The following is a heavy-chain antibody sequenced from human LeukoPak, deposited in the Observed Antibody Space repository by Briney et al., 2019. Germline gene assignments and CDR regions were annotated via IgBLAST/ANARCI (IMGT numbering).Heavy chain of an antibody. V-gene: IGHV4-30-2*01. CDR1: GGSISSGGYS. CDR2: IYHSGST. Sequence: PSETLSLTCAVSGGSISSGGYSWSWIRQPPGKGLEWIGYIYHSGSTYYNPSLKSRVTISVDRSKNQFSLKLSSMTAADTAVYYCARGPYYYDSSGHFDYWGQGTLVTVSS. CDR3: ARGPYYYDSSGHFDY. D-gene: IGHD3-22*01. J-gene: IGHJ4*02.